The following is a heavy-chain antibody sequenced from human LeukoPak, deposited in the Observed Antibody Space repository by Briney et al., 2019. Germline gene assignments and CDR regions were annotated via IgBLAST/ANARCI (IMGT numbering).Heavy chain of an antibody. CDR1: GFTFRSYW. D-gene: IGHD6-13*01. V-gene: IGHV3-7*01. Sequence: GGSLRLSCVASGFTFRSYWMNWVRQATGMGLEWVASINEGRSERHCVSSVKGRFTISTNNTMISLYLQMKNLKAKTTSLYYCARDAYSSSWYPMDVWGKGTTVTVSS. J-gene: IGHJ6*04. CDR2: INEGRSER. CDR3: ARDAYSSSWYPMDV.